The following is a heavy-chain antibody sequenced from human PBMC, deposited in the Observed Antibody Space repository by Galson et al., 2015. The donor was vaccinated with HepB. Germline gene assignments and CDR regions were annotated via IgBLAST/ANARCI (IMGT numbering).Heavy chain of an antibody. Sequence: SLRLSCAASGFTFSRYGMHWVRQAPGKGLEWVAVISYDGSNKYYADSVKGRFTISRDNSKNTLYLQMDSLRAEDTAVYYCAKDPVLLWFGESQYFDYWGQGTLVTVSS. CDR1: GFTFSRYG. CDR2: ISYDGSNK. CDR3: AKDPVLLWFGESQYFDY. J-gene: IGHJ4*02. D-gene: IGHD3-10*01. V-gene: IGHV3-30*18.